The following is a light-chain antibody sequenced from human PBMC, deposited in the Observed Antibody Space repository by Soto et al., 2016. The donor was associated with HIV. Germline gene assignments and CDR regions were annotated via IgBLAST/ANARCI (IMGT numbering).Light chain of an antibody. CDR1: NLGEKY. J-gene: IGLJ2*01. Sequence: ELSQPPSLSVSPGQTASITCSGENLGEKYVCWYQQKPGQSPVLVIHQDSERPSGIPERFSGSNSGNTATLTISGTQAMDEGDYYCQAWDTNTYVIFGGGTKLTVL. V-gene: IGLV3-1*01. CDR3: QAWDTNTYVI. CDR2: QDS.